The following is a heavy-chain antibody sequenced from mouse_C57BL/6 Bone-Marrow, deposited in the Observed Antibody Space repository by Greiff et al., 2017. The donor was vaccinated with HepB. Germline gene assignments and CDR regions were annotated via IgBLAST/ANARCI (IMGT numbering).Heavy chain of an antibody. Sequence: EVQLQQSGPGLVKPSQSLSLTCSVTGYSITSGYYWNWIRQFPGNKLEWMGYISYDGSNNYNPSLKNRISITRDTSKNQFFLKLNSVTTEDTATYYCARDDYYGSSLYYYAMDYWGQGTSVTVSS. V-gene: IGHV3-6*01. J-gene: IGHJ4*01. CDR1: GYSITSGYY. CDR2: ISYDGSN. CDR3: ARDDYYGSSLYYYAMDY. D-gene: IGHD1-1*01.